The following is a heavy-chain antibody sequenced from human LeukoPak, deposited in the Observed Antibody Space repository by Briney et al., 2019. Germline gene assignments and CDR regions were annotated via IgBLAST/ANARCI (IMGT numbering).Heavy chain of an antibody. CDR3: ARDRAANQDWVEFDP. V-gene: IGHV3-66*03. D-gene: IGHD3/OR15-3a*01. J-gene: IGHJ5*02. CDR2: IRDSGEA. Sequence: PGGSLRLSCAGSGFRVSDYYMSWVRQAPGKGLEWVGRIRDSGEAFYADFARGRFAISRDESENTLYLQMNSLRVEDTAVYFCARDRAANQDWVEFDPWGQGTPVIVSS. CDR1: GFRVSDYY.